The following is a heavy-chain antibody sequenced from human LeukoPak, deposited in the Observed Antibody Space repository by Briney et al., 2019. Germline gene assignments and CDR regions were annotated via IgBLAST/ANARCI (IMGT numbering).Heavy chain of an antibody. J-gene: IGHJ4*02. Sequence: SETLSLTCDVSGGSINDRDWWTWVRQPPEKGLEWLGEIQTTGRTNSNPFLRSRVTMSINKARKQVFLNLNSMTAADTAVYYCASADIGWNPAHYWGQGTLVIVSS. CDR3: ASADIGWNPAHY. D-gene: IGHD2-15*01. CDR1: GGSINDRDW. CDR2: IQTTGRT. V-gene: IGHV4-4*02.